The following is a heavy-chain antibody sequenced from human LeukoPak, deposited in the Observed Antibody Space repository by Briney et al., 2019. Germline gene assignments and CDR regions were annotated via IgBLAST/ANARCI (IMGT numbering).Heavy chain of an antibody. CDR3: ARGHYYDSSGYSLTFDY. CDR2: IYYSGST. Sequence: PSETLSLTCTVSGGSISSYYWSWIRQPPGKGLEWIGYIYYSGSTNYNPSLKSRVTISVDTSKNQFSLKLSSVTAADTAVYYCARGHYYDSSGYSLTFDYWGQGTLVTVSS. CDR1: GGSISSYY. J-gene: IGHJ4*02. V-gene: IGHV4-59*12. D-gene: IGHD3-22*01.